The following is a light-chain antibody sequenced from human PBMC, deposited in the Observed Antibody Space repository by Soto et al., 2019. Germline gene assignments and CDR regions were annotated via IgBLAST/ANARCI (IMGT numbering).Light chain of an antibody. J-gene: IGKJ1*01. V-gene: IGKV3-20*01. CDR3: QQYRT. CDR1: QSVSSSS. Sequence: EIVLTQSPGTLSLSPGERATLSCRASQSVSSSSLAWYQQNPGQAPILLIYEASSRATGIPDRFSGSGSGTDFTLTISRLEPEDFAVYYCQQYRTFGQGTKVDIK. CDR2: EAS.